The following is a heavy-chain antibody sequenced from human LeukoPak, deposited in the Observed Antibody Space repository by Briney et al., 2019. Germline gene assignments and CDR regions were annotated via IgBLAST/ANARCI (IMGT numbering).Heavy chain of an antibody. CDR1: GFTFSSYG. J-gene: IGHJ6*02. V-gene: IGHV3-33*01. Sequence: PGRSLRLSCAASGFTFSSYGMHWVRQAPGKGLEWVAVIWYDGSNKYYADSVKGRFTISRDNSKNTLYLQMNSLRAEDTAVYYCARDRAVKARIGGMDVWGQGTTVIVSS. CDR2: IWYDGSNK. D-gene: IGHD5-24*01. CDR3: ARDRAVKARIGGMDV.